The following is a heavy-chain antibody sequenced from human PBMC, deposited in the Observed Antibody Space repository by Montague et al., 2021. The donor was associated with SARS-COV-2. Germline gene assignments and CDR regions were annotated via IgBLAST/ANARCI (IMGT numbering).Heavy chain of an antibody. CDR1: GGSISTSPYF. Sequence: SETLSLTCTVSGGSISTSPYFWGWIRQPPGKGLEWIGSIYYSGSTYYSPSLKSRVAISIDTSKNQFSLKLSSVTAADTAVYYCARDRPPVATTFYYYYYGMDVWGQGTTVTVSS. CDR3: ARDRPPVATTFYYYYYGMDV. CDR2: IYYSGST. J-gene: IGHJ6*02. D-gene: IGHD5-12*01. V-gene: IGHV4-39*07.